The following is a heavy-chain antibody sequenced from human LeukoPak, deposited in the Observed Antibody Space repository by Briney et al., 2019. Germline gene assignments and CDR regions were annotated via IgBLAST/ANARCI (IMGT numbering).Heavy chain of an antibody. D-gene: IGHD2-15*01. Sequence: SETLSLTCTVSGGSISSYYWSWIRQPPGKGLEWIGYIYYSGSTNYNPSLKSRVTISVDTSKNQFSLKLSSVTAADTAVYYCARWSPYSLRNYYYYYMDVWGKGTTVTVSS. V-gene: IGHV4-59*01. CDR2: IYYSGST. CDR1: GGSISSYY. CDR3: ARWSPYSLRNYYYYYMDV. J-gene: IGHJ6*03.